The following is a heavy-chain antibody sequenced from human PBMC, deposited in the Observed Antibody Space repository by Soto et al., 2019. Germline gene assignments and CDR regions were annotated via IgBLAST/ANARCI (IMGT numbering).Heavy chain of an antibody. CDR2: ISRSSTGI. D-gene: IGHD3-10*01. V-gene: IGHV3-48*02. CDR3: ARAVTWGLDV. Sequence: EVQLVESGGGLVQPGGSLRLSCAASGFTFSLYSMSWVRQAPGKGLEWVSYISRSSTGIHYADSVKGRFTISRDDXXXSMXXXMXXXXDGDTAVYYCARAVTWGLDVWGQGTTVSISS. J-gene: IGHJ6*02. CDR1: GFTFSLYS.